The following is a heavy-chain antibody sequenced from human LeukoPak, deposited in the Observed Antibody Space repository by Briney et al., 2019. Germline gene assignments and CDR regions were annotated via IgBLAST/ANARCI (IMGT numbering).Heavy chain of an antibody. D-gene: IGHD1-1*01. CDR1: GFTFSDHY. CDR2: IHSGGNTI. J-gene: IGHJ4*02. Sequence: GGSLRLSGAASGFTFSDHYMSWIRQAPGKGLEWVSYIHSGGNTIYYADSVKGRFTISRDYAKNSLYLQMNNLRAEDTAVYSCVRKLTGTTYFDYWGQGTLVTVSS. V-gene: IGHV3-11*04. CDR3: VRKLTGTTYFDY.